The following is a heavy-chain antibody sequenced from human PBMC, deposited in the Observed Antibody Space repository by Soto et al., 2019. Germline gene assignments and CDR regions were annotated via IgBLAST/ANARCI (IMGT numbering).Heavy chain of an antibody. CDR2: IIPIFGTA. D-gene: IGHD3-16*01. V-gene: IGHV1-69*13. CDR3: ARSGRGSYYYYYGMDV. J-gene: IGHJ6*02. CDR1: GGTFSSYA. Sequence: ASVKVSCKASGGTFSSYAISWVRQAPGQGLEWMGGIIPIFGTANYAQKFQGRVTITADESTSTAYMELSSLRSEDTAVYYCARSGRGSYYYYYGMDVWGQGTTVTVS.